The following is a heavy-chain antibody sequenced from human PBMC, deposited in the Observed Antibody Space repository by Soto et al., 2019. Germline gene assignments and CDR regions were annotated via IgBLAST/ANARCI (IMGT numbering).Heavy chain of an antibody. D-gene: IGHD3-9*01. CDR1: GYTFTSYG. Sequence: GASVKVSCKASGYTFTSYGISWVRQAPGQGLEWMGWISAYNGNTNYAQKLQGRVTMTTDTSTSTAYMELRSLRSDDTAVYYCATHMYYDILTGYYTEGADDYWGQGTLVTVSS. J-gene: IGHJ4*02. V-gene: IGHV1-18*01. CDR2: ISAYNGNT. CDR3: ATHMYYDILTGYYTEGADDY.